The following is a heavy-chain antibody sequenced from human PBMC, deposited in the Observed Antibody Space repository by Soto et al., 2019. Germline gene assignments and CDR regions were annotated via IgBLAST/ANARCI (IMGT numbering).Heavy chain of an antibody. Sequence: PLSLTCSVSDGSINTYYCSGIRQPPGKGLEWIGYVDYSGNSDSSPSLKSRVTISIDTSKKQVSLKLNSVTAADTAVYYCARNWFSGAGRFHFDYWGQGIPVTV. J-gene: IGHJ4*02. CDR3: ARNWFSGAGRFHFDY. CDR1: DGSINTYY. D-gene: IGHD6-19*01. CDR2: VDYSGNS. V-gene: IGHV4-59*01.